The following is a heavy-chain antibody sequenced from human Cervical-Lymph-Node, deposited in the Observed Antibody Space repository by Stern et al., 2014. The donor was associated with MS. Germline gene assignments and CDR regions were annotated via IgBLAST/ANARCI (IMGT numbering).Heavy chain of an antibody. D-gene: IGHD5-18*01. CDR1: GFSVSTNF. Sequence: EVQLVESGGGLIQPGGSLRLSCAASGFSVSTNFMSWVRKAPGKGLEWVSLMYSRGGTNYADSVKGRFTISRDSYKNTLYLQMSDLRAEDTAVYYCARKTDTAVGGDYWGPGTLVTVSS. J-gene: IGHJ4*02. V-gene: IGHV3-53*01. CDR3: ARKTDTAVGGDY. CDR2: MYSRGGT.